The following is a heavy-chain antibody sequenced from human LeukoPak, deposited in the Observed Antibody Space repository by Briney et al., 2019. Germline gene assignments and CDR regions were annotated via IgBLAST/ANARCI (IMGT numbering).Heavy chain of an antibody. V-gene: IGHV1-2*04. J-gene: IGHJ4*02. Sequence: GASVKVSCKASGYTFTGYYMHWVRQAPGQGLEWMGWINPNSGGTNYAQKFQGWVTMTRDTSISTAYMELSRLRSDDTAVYYCARGPDILTGYQGPIDYWGQGTLVTVSS. CDR3: ARGPDILTGYQGPIDY. CDR1: GYTFTGYY. CDR2: INPNSGGT. D-gene: IGHD3-9*01.